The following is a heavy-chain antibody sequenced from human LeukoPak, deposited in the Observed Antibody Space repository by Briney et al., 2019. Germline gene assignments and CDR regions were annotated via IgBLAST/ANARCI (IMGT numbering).Heavy chain of an antibody. CDR2: IYSGGST. D-gene: IGHD2/OR15-2a*01. Sequence: GGSLRLSCAASGFTVSSNYMSWVRQAPGKGLEWVSVIYSGGSTYYADSVKGRFTISRDNSKNTLYLQMNSLRAEDTAVYYCAREVGPFHQSDYWGQGTLVTVSS. CDR3: AREVGPFHQSDY. CDR1: GFTVSSNY. V-gene: IGHV3-53*01. J-gene: IGHJ4*02.